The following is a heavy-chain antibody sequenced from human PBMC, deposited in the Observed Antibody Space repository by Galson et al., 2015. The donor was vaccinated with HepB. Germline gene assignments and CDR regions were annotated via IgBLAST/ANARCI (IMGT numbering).Heavy chain of an antibody. V-gene: IGHV1-2*06. CDR3: ARDPSYCTGGVCYSFDY. J-gene: IGHJ4*02. Sequence: SVKVSCKASGYTFTGYYMHWVRQAPGQGLEWMGRINPNSGGTNYAQKFQGRVTMTRDTSISTAYMELSRLRSDDTAVYYCARDPSYCTGGVCYSFDYWGQGTLVTVSS. D-gene: IGHD2-8*02. CDR2: INPNSGGT. CDR1: GYTFTGYY.